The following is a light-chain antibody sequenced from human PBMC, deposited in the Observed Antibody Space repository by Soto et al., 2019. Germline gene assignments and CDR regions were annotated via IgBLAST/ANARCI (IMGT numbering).Light chain of an antibody. CDR3: SAYTARSTLV. J-gene: IGLJ3*02. Sequence: QSVLTQPASVSGSAGQSITISCSGTMRDVGAYNLVSWYQQHPGTAPKLIIYEVRNRPSGISSRFSGSRSGNTASLTISGLQSEDEGDYNCSAYTARSTLVFGGGTKVTVL. V-gene: IGLV2-14*01. CDR2: EVR. CDR1: MRDVGAYNL.